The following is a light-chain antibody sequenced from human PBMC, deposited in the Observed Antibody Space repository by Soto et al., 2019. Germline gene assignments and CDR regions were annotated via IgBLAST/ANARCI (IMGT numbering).Light chain of an antibody. Sequence: IVLTQSPADLCLSPWESAXLSCRATSSVRRRLAWYQQKTGRAPRLXXYDASSRPHDIPARFSGSGSGTDFTLTISSREPDDFALYYCQQRSNWPITFGQGTRLEIK. CDR3: QQRSNWPIT. J-gene: IGKJ5*01. V-gene: IGKV3-11*01. CDR1: SSVRRR. CDR2: DAS.